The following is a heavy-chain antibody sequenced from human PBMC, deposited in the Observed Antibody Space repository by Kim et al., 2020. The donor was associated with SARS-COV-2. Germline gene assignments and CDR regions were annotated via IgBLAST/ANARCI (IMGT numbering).Heavy chain of an antibody. J-gene: IGHJ6*01. Sequence: GGSLRLSCAASGFTVKNFYMTWVRQAPGKGLEWVSVLYTAGGRYYADSVRGRFTISKDNYKNTLYLQMNSLRAEDTAVYYCARNDDYGGNSYQRIRMDV. D-gene: IGHD4-17*01. CDR2: LYTAGGR. V-gene: IGHV3-53*01. CDR3: ARNDDYGGNSYQRIRMDV. CDR1: GFTVKNFY.